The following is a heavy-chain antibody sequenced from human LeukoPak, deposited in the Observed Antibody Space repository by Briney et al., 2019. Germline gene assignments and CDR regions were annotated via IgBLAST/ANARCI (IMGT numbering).Heavy chain of an antibody. D-gene: IGHD6-6*01. J-gene: IGHJ4*02. Sequence: PSETLSLTCTVSGGSIRSYYWNWVRQAPGKGLEWVSVISSGGSTSYADSVKGRFTISRDNSKNTLYLQMNSLRAEDTAVYYCARGWSSSSYFGYWGQGTLVTVSS. CDR3: ARGWSSSSYFGY. CDR2: ISSGGST. V-gene: IGHV3-66*01. CDR1: GGSIRSYY.